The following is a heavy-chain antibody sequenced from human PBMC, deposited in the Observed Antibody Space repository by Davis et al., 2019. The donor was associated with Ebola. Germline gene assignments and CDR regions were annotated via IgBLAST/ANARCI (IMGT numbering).Heavy chain of an antibody. J-gene: IGHJ5*02. CDR2: IIPTFGTA. CDR1: GGTFSSYA. D-gene: IGHD4-17*01. CDR3: ARENGDYSNWFDP. V-gene: IGHV1-69*13. Sequence: AASVKVSCKASGGTFSSYAISWVRQAPGQGLEWMGGIIPTFGTANYAQKFQGRVTITADESTSTAYMELSSLRSEDTAVYYCARENGDYSNWFDPWGQGTLVTVSS.